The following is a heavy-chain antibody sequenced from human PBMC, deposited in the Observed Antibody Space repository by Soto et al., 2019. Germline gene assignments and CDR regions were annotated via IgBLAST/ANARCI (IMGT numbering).Heavy chain of an antibody. Sequence: GSLRLSCAASGFTFSSYGMHWVRQAPGKGLEWVAVISYDGSNKYYADSVKGRFTISRDNSKNTLYLQMNSLRAEDTAVYYCAKDKYYYDSSGYYGNYYGMDVWGQGTTVTVSS. J-gene: IGHJ6*02. CDR2: ISYDGSNK. V-gene: IGHV3-30*18. CDR3: AKDKYYYDSSGYYGNYYGMDV. CDR1: GFTFSSYG. D-gene: IGHD3-22*01.